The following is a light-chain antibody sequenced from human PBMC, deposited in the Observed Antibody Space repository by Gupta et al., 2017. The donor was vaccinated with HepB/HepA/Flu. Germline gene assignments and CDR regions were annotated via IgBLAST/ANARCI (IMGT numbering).Light chain of an antibody. J-gene: IGLJ2*01. CDR1: SSDVGGYNF. Sequence: QSALTQPASVSGSPGGSVTISCTGTSSDVGGYNFVSWYQKYPGKAPRLMIYDVINRPSGVSNRFSGSKSGNTATLTISGLQSEDEADYYCSSYTSSYTVVFGGGTKLTVL. CDR3: SSYTSSYTVV. V-gene: IGLV2-14*03. CDR2: DVI.